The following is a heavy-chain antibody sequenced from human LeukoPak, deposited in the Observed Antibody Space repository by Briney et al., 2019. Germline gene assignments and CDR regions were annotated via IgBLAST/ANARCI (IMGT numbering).Heavy chain of an antibody. V-gene: IGHV3-7*01. CDR2: IKEDGTKK. Sequence: PGGSLRLSCVASGFTFRNYWMSWVRQAAGKGPEWMAYIKEDGTKKNYVDSVRGRFTISRDNRNNILYLQMDSLRAEDTGLYYCARDMGRSETSDWYFDLWGRGTLVTVSS. CDR1: GFTFRNYW. J-gene: IGHJ2*01. D-gene: IGHD1-26*01. CDR3: ARDMGRSETSDWYFDL.